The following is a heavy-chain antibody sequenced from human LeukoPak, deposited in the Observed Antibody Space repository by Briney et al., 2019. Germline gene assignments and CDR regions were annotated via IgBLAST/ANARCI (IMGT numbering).Heavy chain of an antibody. Sequence: TGGSLRLSCAASGFTFDDYGMSWVRQAPGKGLEWVSGTNWNGGSTGYADSVKGRFTISRDNAKNSLYLQMNSLRAEDTALYYCARDGYPLTFDYWGQGTLVTVSS. D-gene: IGHD6-25*01. V-gene: IGHV3-20*04. CDR3: ARDGYPLTFDY. CDR2: TNWNGGST. CDR1: GFTFDDYG. J-gene: IGHJ4*02.